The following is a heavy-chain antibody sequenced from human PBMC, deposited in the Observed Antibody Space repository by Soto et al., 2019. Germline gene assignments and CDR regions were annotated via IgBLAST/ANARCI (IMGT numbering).Heavy chain of an antibody. CDR3: ARAGLEPANAFDV. J-gene: IGHJ3*01. CDR2: IPWRGPVV. V-gene: IGHV3-33*05. Sequence: QVQLVESGGGVVQPGMSLRLSCVASGFSFGSFGMFWVRQAPGKGLEWVALIPWRGPVVYYVDSVKGRFTISRDNSKKTLYLQMDSLGVEDTAVYYCARAGLEPANAFDVWGQGTKVTVSS. D-gene: IGHD2-2*01. CDR1: GFSFGSFG.